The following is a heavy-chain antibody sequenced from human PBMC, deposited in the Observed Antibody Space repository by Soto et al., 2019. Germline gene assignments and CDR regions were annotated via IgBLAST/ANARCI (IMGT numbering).Heavy chain of an antibody. D-gene: IGHD5-12*01. CDR3: SKSPPPEYSGYDLVVYFDY. Sequence: GGSLRLSCAASGFTFSSYAMSWVRQAPGKGLEWVSAISGSGGSTYYADSVKGRFTISRDNSKNTLYLQMNSLRAEDTAVYYLSKSPPPEYSGYDLVVYFDYWGQGTLVTVSS. V-gene: IGHV3-23*01. J-gene: IGHJ4*02. CDR1: GFTFSSYA. CDR2: ISGSGGST.